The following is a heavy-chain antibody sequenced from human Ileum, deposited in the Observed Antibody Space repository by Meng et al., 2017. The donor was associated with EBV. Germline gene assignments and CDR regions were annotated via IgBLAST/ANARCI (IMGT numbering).Heavy chain of an antibody. CDR3: RNAFCSAAAGCSDY. D-gene: IGHD3-3*01. Sequence: GQLQRWGTGLVKPSETLSLTCAVYGGSFRGNYWSWFRQSPGKRLEWIGEINESGSTNYNPSLKSRVTTLMDTSKNQFSLKLTSVTAADAAVYYCRNAFCSAAAGCSDYWGQGTLVTVSS. J-gene: IGHJ4*02. CDR2: INESGST. CDR1: GGSFRGNY. V-gene: IGHV4-34*01.